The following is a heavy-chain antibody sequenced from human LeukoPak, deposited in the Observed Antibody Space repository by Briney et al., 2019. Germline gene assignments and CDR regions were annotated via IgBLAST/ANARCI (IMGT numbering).Heavy chain of an antibody. CDR2: ISYDGSNK. CDR3: ARDRWLGGRYYYDSSGYFD. CDR1: GFTFSSYA. Sequence: PGGSLRLSCAASGFTFSSYAMHWVRQAPGKGLEWVAVISYDGSNKYYADSVKGRFTISRDNSKNTLYLQMNSLRAEDTAVYYCARDRWLGGRYYYDSSGYFDWGQGTLVTVSS. J-gene: IGHJ4*02. D-gene: IGHD3-22*01. V-gene: IGHV3-30-3*01.